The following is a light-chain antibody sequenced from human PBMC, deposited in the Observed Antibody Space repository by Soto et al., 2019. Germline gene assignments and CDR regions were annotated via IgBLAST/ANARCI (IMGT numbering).Light chain of an antibody. CDR1: QSVNSY. CDR2: DAS. J-gene: IGKJ1*01. CDR3: QQRSNWPRT. V-gene: IGKV3-11*01. Sequence: EIVLTQSPATLSLSPGERATLSCRASQSVNSYLAWYQQKPGQAPRLLIYDASSRATGIPARFSGSGSGTDFILTISSLEPEDFAVYYCQQRSNWPRTFGQGTRVEI.